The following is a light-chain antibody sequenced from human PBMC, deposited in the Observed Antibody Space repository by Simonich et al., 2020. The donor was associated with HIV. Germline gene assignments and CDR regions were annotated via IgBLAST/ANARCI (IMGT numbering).Light chain of an antibody. CDR2: EGS. CDR1: SSDVGSYNL. CDR3: SSYTSSSTVV. V-gene: IGLV2-14*02. Sequence: QSALTQPASVSGSPGQSITISCTGTSSDVGSYNLVSWYRQHPVKAPKLMIYEGSKRPSGVSNRCSGSKSGNTASLTISGLQAEDEADYYCSSYTSSSTVVFGGGTKLTVL. J-gene: IGLJ2*01.